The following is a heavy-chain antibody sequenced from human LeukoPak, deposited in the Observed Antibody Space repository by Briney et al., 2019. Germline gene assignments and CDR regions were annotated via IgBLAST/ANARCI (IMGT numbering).Heavy chain of an antibody. CDR3: ARVGVVKNYYYMDV. CDR1: GGSISSYY. J-gene: IGHJ6*03. D-gene: IGHD3-22*01. CDR2: IYYSGST. Sequence: SETLSLTCTVSGGSISSYYWSWIRQPPGKGLEWIGYIYYSGSTNYNPSLKSRVTTSVDTSKNQFSLKLSSVTAADTAVYYCARVGVVKNYYYMDVWGKGTTVTVSS. V-gene: IGHV4-59*01.